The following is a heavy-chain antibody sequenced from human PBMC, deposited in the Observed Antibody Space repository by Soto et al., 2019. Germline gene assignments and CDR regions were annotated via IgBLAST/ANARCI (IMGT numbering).Heavy chain of an antibody. V-gene: IGHV4-39*01. CDR3: ARQTNFHGTTRFFDL. D-gene: IGHD2-2*01. CDR1: GGSIYRSSYS. J-gene: IGHJ4*02. CDR2: IYYTGST. Sequence: QVQLQESGPGLVKPSETLSLTCTVSGGSIYRSSYSWGWIRQPPGKRLEWIGSIYYTGSTSYNPSLKSRVTISVDTSKSQFSLKLSSVTAADTAVFYCARQTNFHGTTRFFDLWGQGTLVTVSS.